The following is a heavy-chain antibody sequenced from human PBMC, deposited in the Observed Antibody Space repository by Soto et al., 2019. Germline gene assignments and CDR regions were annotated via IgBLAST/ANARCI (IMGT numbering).Heavy chain of an antibody. CDR2: INPNSGDT. D-gene: IGHD6-13*01. V-gene: IGHV1-2*02. Sequence: ACVXGSCKSCLYTFISYFIHVCRQAPGQGLEWMGWINPNSGDTSYAQKFQGRVTMTRDTSIRTAYMELRRLRSDDKAVFYCAKIAAVGDLELWGQGTQV. J-gene: IGHJ4*02. CDR3: AKIAAVGDLEL. CDR1: LYTFISYF.